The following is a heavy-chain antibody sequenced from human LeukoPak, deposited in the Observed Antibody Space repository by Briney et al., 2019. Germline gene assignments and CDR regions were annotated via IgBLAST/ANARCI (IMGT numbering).Heavy chain of an antibody. CDR2: ISCSGGST. CDR3: AKVTYYYDSSGYADY. CDR1: GFTISSYA. Sequence: GGSLRLSCAASGFTISSYALSWVRQPPGKGLEWVSAISCSGGSTYYADSVKGRFTISRDNAKNTLYLQMNSLRAEDTAVYYCAKVTYYYDSSGYADYWGQGTLVTVSS. D-gene: IGHD3-22*01. J-gene: IGHJ4*02. V-gene: IGHV3-23*01.